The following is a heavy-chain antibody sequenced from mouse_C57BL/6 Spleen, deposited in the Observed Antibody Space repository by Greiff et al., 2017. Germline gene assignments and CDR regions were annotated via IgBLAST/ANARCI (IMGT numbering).Heavy chain of an antibody. V-gene: IGHV6-6*01. CDR1: GFTFSDAW. D-gene: IGHD1-1*01. Sequence: EVQLVESGGGLVQPGGSMKLSCAASGFTFSDAWMDWVRQSPEKGLEWVAEIRNKANNHATYYAESVKGRFTISRDDSKSSVYLQMNSLRAEDTGIYYCTRQNYYGSSSLDYWGQGTTLTVSS. CDR2: IRNKANNHAT. CDR3: TRQNYYGSSSLDY. J-gene: IGHJ2*01.